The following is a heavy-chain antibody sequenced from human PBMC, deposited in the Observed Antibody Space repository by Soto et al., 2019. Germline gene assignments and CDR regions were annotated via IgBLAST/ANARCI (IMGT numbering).Heavy chain of an antibody. Sequence: RLSCTASGFTFSTYSMNWVRQAPGKGLEWVSSISSASTYIYYADSVKGRFTISRDNAKNSLYLQMNSLRAEDTAVYYCARDQVGALYYYYYGMDVWGQGTTVTVSS. J-gene: IGHJ6*02. CDR2: ISSASTYI. CDR1: GFTFSTYS. CDR3: ARDQVGALYYYYYGMDV. V-gene: IGHV3-21*01. D-gene: IGHD1-26*01.